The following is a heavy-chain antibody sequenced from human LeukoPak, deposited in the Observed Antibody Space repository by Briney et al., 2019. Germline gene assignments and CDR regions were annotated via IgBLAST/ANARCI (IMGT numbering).Heavy chain of an antibody. CDR2: ISISSSTI. V-gene: IGHV3-48*04. CDR3: ATGWDYMDV. D-gene: IGHD1-26*01. J-gene: IGHJ6*03. Sequence: PGGSLRLSCAASGFTFSSYSMNWVRQAPGKGLEWVSYISISSSTIHYADSVKGRFTISRDNAKNSLYLQTNGLRAEDTAVYYCATGWDYMDVWGKGTTVTVSS. CDR1: GFTFSSYS.